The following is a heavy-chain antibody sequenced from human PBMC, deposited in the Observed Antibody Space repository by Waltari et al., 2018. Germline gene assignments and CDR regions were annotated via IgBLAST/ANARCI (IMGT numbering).Heavy chain of an antibody. V-gene: IGHV3-23*04. Sequence: EVRLVESGGGLVQPGGSLILSCAASGFAFANSGMSWVRQAPGKWLECVSSISGSGGTTYYADSVKGRFTMSKDNSKNTLFLQMNSLRVDDTADYYCAKSSGSYYEVFDYWGRGTLVTVSS. J-gene: IGHJ4*02. CDR2: ISGSGGTT. CDR1: GFAFANSG. CDR3: AKSSGSYYEVFDY. D-gene: IGHD1-26*01.